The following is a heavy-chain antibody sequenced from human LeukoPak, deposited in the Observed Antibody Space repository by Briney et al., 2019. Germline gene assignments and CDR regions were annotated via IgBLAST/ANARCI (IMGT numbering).Heavy chain of an antibody. D-gene: IGHD3-9*01. CDR3: AKEEYFDWLTGY. CDR2: ISGSGGST. J-gene: IGHJ4*02. Sequence: GSLRLSCAASGFTFSSYAVSWVRQAPGKGLEWVSAISGSGGSTYYADSVKGRFTISRDNSKNTLYLQMNSLRAEDTAVYYCAKEEYFDWLTGYWGQGTLVTVSS. V-gene: IGHV3-23*01. CDR1: GFTFSSYA.